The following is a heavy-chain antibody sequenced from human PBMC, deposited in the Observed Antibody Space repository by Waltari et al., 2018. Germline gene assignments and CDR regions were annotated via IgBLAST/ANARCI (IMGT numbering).Heavy chain of an antibody. D-gene: IGHD3-3*01. CDR3: AREEFWSTYPDGFDM. J-gene: IGHJ3*02. CDR1: GGSISNTIYY. Sequence: QMQLQESGPGLVKTWETLSLACSVSGGSISNTIYYWGWIRQTPGKGLEWIGSIYYSGNTYYNPSLRSRVTLSVDRSKNQFSLNLSSVTAADTAVYYCAREEFWSTYPDGFDMWGQGTLVTVSS. V-gene: IGHV4-39*07. CDR2: IYYSGNT.